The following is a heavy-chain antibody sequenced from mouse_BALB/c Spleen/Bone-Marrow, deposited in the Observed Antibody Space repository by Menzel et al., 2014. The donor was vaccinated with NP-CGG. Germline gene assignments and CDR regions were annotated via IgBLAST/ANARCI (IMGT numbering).Heavy chain of an antibody. Sequence: QVQLQQSGPGLVAPSQSLSITCAVSGFSLXSYGVHWVRQPPGKGLEWLGVIWAGGSTNYNSALMSRLSISKDNSKSXVFLKMNSLQTDDTAMYYCARAAYRYDVTWFAYWGQGTLVTVSA. V-gene: IGHV2-9*02. CDR2: IWAGGST. D-gene: IGHD2-14*01. J-gene: IGHJ3*01. CDR1: GFSLXSYG. CDR3: ARAAYRYDVTWFAY.